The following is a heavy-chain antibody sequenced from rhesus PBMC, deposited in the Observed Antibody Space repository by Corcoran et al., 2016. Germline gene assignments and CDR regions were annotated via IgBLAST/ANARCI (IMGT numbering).Heavy chain of an antibody. V-gene: IGHV4-80*01. J-gene: IGHJ4*01. CDR2: FNGKRGST. CDR1: GGSFSRSW. CDR3: ASVLRGRSYVDY. Sequence: QVQLQESGPGLVKPSETLSLTCAVSGGSFSRSWWRWVRQPPGKGLEWIGEFNGKRGSTNYNPYRKRRVTLSNDTYKKQFSLRLSSVSAADTAVHYWASVLRGRSYVDYWGQGVLVTVSS.